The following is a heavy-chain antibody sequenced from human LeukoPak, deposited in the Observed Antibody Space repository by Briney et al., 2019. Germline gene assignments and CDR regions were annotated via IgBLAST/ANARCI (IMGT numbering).Heavy chain of an antibody. V-gene: IGHV4-59*08. CDR2: IYYSGST. CDR1: GGSISSYY. J-gene: IGHJ4*02. D-gene: IGHD1-26*01. Sequence: SETLSLTCTVSGGSISSYYWSWIRQPPGKGLEWIGYIYYSGSTNYNPSLKSRVTISVDASKNQFSLKLSSVTAADTAVYYCATGWELRPLDYWGQGTLVTVSS. CDR3: ATGWELRPLDY.